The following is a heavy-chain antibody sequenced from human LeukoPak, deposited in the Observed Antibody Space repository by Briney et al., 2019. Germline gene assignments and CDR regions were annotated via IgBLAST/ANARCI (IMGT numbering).Heavy chain of an antibody. Sequence: SETLSLTCTVSGGSISSGGYYWSWIRQHPGKGPEWIGYIYYSGSTYYNPSLKSRVTISVDTSKNQFSLKLSSVTAADTAVYYCARVKVYCSGGSCYSGSGFDSWGQGTLVTVSS. D-gene: IGHD2-15*01. V-gene: IGHV4-31*03. J-gene: IGHJ5*01. CDR2: IYYSGST. CDR3: ARVKVYCSGGSCYSGSGFDS. CDR1: GGSISSGGYY.